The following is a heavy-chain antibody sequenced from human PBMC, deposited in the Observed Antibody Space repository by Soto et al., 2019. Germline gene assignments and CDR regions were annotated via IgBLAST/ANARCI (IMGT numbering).Heavy chain of an antibody. J-gene: IGHJ3*02. CDR2: INWNGGST. V-gene: IGHV3-20*04. CDR1: GFTFDDYG. Sequence: VQLVESGGGVVRPGGSLRLSCAASGFTFDDYGMSWVRQVPREGLEWVSGINWNGGSTGYAASVKGRFTISRDNAKNSLYLQMNSLRAEHTALYYCARARENYGAYVLDAYDIWGQGTMVTVSS. CDR3: ARARENYGAYVLDAYDI. D-gene: IGHD4-17*01.